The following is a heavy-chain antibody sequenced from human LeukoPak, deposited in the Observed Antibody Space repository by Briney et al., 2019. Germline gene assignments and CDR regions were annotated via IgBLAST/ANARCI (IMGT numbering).Heavy chain of an antibody. CDR2: ISAHNGDT. CDR3: ARAMIVVVTRNAFDI. D-gene: IGHD3-22*01. V-gene: IGHV1-18*01. CDR1: GYTFISNG. J-gene: IGHJ3*02. Sequence: ASVKVSCKASGYTFISNGISWVRQAPGQGLEWMGWISAHNGDTNYAQKFQGRVTMTTDTSTSTIYMELRSLRSDDTAVYYCARAMIVVVTRNAFDIWGQGTMVTVSS.